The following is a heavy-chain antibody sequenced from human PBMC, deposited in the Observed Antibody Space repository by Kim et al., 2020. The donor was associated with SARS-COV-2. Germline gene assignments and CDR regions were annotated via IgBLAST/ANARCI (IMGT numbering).Heavy chain of an antibody. Sequence: GGSLRLSCAASGFSFSKAWVSWVRQAPGKGLEWVGRIKSKTDGGSTDFAAPVKGRFTISRDESENTLYLQMNSLNTEDTAVYYCNTHMYIWNVLDLWGQG. J-gene: IGHJ5*02. CDR2: IKSKTDGGST. CDR3: NTHMYIWNVLDL. CDR1: GFSFSKAW. D-gene: IGHD1-20*01. V-gene: IGHV3-15*01.